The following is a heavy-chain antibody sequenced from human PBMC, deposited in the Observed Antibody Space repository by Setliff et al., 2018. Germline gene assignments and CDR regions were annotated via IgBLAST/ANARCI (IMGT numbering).Heavy chain of an antibody. CDR2: ISSSSYI. V-gene: IGHV3-21*05. CDR1: GFTSSSYA. Sequence: RLSCAASGFTSSSYAMSWVRQAPGKGLEWVSYISSSSYIYYADSVKGRFTISRDNAKNSLYLQMNSLRAEDTAVYYCARLSSLDTAMVTVDYWGQGTLVTVS. J-gene: IGHJ4*02. D-gene: IGHD5-18*01. CDR3: ARLSSLDTAMVTVDY.